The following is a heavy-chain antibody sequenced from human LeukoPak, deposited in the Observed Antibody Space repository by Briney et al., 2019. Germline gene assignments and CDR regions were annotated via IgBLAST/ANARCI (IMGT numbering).Heavy chain of an antibody. CDR1: GGSISNYY. V-gene: IGHV4-59*08. D-gene: IGHD1-26*01. Sequence: SETLSLTCTVSGGSISNYYWSWIRQPPGKGLEWIGYIYYSGSTNYNPSLKSRVTISVDTSKNQFSLRLNSVTAADTAMYYCVKSGGYGLIDYWGQGTLVTVSS. CDR3: VKSGGYGLIDY. CDR2: IYYSGST. J-gene: IGHJ4*02.